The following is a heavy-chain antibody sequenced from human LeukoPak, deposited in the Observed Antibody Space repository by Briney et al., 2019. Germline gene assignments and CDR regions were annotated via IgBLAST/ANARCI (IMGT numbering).Heavy chain of an antibody. CDR3: ARPAVAGPIFDS. J-gene: IGHJ4*02. V-gene: IGHV3-30-3*01. Sequence: GRSLRLSCAASGFTFSSYAMHWVRQAPGKGLEWVAVISYDGSNKYYADSVKGRFTISRDNAKNTLYLQMNSLRAEDTAVYYCARPAVAGPIFDSWGQGTLVTVSS. CDR2: ISYDGSNK. D-gene: IGHD6-19*01. CDR1: GFTFSSYA.